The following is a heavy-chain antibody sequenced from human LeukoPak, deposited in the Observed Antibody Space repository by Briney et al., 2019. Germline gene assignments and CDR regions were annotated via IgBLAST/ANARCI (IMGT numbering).Heavy chain of an antibody. Sequence: GGSLRLSCAASGFTFSSYSMNWVRQAPGKGLEWVSSISSSSSYIYYADSVKGRFTISRDNAKSSLYLQMNSLRAEDTAVYYCATVTTGPDFDYWGQGTLVTVSS. CDR3: ATVTTGPDFDY. CDR1: GFTFSSYS. CDR2: ISSSSSYI. J-gene: IGHJ4*02. V-gene: IGHV3-21*01. D-gene: IGHD4-17*01.